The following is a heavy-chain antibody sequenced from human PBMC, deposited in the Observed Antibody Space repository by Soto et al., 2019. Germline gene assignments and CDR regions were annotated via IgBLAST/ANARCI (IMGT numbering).Heavy chain of an antibody. J-gene: IGHJ6*02. Sequence: QLQLQESGPGLVKPSETLSLTCTVSGGSISSGPYSWGWIRQPPGEGLEWIATFHYGENTYYIPSLESRVTLSVETSKNQFSLKVTSVTAADTALYYCARQGGYCSSTNCYGYYAMDVWGQGTTVTVSS. CDR1: GGSISSGPYS. V-gene: IGHV4-39*01. CDR3: ARQGGYCSSTNCYGYYAMDV. CDR2: FHYGENT. D-gene: IGHD2-2*01.